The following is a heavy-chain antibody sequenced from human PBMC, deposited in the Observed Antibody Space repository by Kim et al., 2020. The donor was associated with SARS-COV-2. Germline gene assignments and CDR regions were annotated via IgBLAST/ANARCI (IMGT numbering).Heavy chain of an antibody. Sequence: GGSLRLSCAASGFTFSSYEMNWVRQAPGKGLEWVSYISSSGSTIYYADSVKGRFTISRDNAKNSLYLQMNSLRAEDTAVYYCARLGIAAAGTRHYYYYGMDVWGQGTTVTVSS. V-gene: IGHV3-48*03. CDR2: ISSSGSTI. J-gene: IGHJ6*02. CDR3: ARLGIAAAGTRHYYYYGMDV. D-gene: IGHD6-13*01. CDR1: GFTFSSYE.